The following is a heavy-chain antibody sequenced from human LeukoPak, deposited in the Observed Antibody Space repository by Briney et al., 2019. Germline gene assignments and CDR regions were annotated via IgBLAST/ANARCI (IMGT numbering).Heavy chain of an antibody. CDR2: ISTSSSYI. J-gene: IGHJ1*01. D-gene: IGHD3-10*01. CDR1: GFTFSSYY. CDR3: ARDRSAYNNGGGELGH. V-gene: IGHV3-21*06. Sequence: GGSLRLPCAASGFTFSSYYMYWVRQAPGKGLEWVSSISTSSSYIYSADSVKGRFTISRDNAKNSLFLQMNNLRAEDTATYYCARDRSAYNNGGGELGHWGQGTLVTVSS.